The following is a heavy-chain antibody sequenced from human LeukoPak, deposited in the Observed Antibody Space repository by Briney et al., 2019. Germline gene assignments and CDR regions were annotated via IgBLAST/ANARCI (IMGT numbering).Heavy chain of an antibody. J-gene: IGHJ4*02. Sequence: GGSLRLSCAASGSTFSNYPMHWVRQAPGKGLEWVAVISYDGSNKYYADSVKGRFTISRDNSKNTLSLQMNSLRAEDTAVYYCASERESYDSSGHFDHWGQGTLVTVSS. V-gene: IGHV3-30*04. D-gene: IGHD3-22*01. CDR1: GSTFSNYP. CDR3: ASERESYDSSGHFDH. CDR2: ISYDGSNK.